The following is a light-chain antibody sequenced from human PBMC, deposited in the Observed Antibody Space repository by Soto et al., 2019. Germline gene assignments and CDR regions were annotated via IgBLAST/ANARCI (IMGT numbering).Light chain of an antibody. V-gene: IGKV3-11*01. J-gene: IGKJ5*01. CDR3: KQRSNWPIT. CDR2: DAY. Sequence: EIVLTQSPATLSVSPGERATLSCRASQSVSSYLAWYQQKPGQAPRLLIYDAYTRATGIQARFSGSGSGTDFTLTIRSLEPEDFAVYYCKQRSNWPITFGQGTRLEIK. CDR1: QSVSSY.